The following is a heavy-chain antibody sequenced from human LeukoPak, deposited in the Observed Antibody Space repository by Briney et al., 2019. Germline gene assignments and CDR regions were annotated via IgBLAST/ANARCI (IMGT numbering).Heavy chain of an antibody. CDR1: GGSISSFY. Sequence: SETLALTCTVSGGSISSFYWTWIRQPPGKGLEWIGYIYYSGSTNYNPSLKSRVTISVDTSKNQFSLKLSSVTAADTAVYFCARSHYYDTGMDVWGQGTTVTVSS. V-gene: IGHV4-59*01. D-gene: IGHD3-22*01. CDR3: ARSHYYDTGMDV. CDR2: IYYSGST. J-gene: IGHJ6*02.